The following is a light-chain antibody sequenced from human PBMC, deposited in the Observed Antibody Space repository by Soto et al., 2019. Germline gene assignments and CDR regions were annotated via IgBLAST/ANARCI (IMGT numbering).Light chain of an antibody. CDR1: QSVSTR. CDR2: DAS. V-gene: IGKV1-5*02. J-gene: IGKJ1*01. Sequence: DIQITQSPSSLSASVGDRVTIICRASQSVSTRLAWYQQKPGKAPKVLIYDASSWAGGVPSRFTGSGSGTEFTLTINSLQPDDFATYYCQQYSVYWTFGQGSKVDIK. CDR3: QQYSVYWT.